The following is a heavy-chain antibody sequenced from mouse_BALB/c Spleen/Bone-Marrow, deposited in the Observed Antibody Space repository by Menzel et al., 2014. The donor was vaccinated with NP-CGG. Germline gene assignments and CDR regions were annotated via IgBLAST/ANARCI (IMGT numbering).Heavy chain of an antibody. CDR1: GYTFTDYA. V-gene: IGHV1-67*01. J-gene: IGHJ3*01. CDR2: ISTYSGNT. CDR3: ARGRQLGLRSFAY. D-gene: IGHD3-2*01. Sequence: VQLQQSGPELVRPGVSVKISCKGSGYTFTDYAMHWVKQSHAKSLEWTGVISTYSGNTNYNQKFKGKATMTVDKSSSTAYMELARLTSEDSAIYYCARGRQLGLRSFAYWGQGTLVTVSA.